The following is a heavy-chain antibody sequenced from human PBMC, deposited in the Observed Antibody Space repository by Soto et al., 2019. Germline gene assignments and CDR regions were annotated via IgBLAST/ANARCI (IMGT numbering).Heavy chain of an antibody. J-gene: IGHJ6*02. CDR1: GYIFTNFG. D-gene: IGHD3-10*01. Sequence: ASVKVSCKASGYIFTNFGITWVRQAPGQELEWMGWINTYNENTNYAQKFQDRVTLTTDTSTGTAYMDLRSLTSDDTAVYYCARETIITLVRGLFEPRYYYNAMDVWGQGTTVTVSS. CDR3: ARETIITLVRGLFEPRYYYNAMDV. CDR2: INTYNENT. V-gene: IGHV1-18*01.